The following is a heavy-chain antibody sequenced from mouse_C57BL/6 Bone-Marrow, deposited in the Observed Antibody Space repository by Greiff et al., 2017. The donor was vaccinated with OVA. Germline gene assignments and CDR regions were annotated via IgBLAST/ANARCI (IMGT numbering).Heavy chain of an antibody. Sequence: EVQLQQSGPVLVKPGASVKISCKASGYTFTDYYMNWVKQSHGKSLEWIGVINPYNGGTSYNQKFKGQAPLTVDTSSSTAYLALNSLTSEDCAVDYGASGGLCLTTGGPFDYWGQGTTLTVSS. D-gene: IGHD1-1*02. CDR1: GYTFTDYY. V-gene: IGHV1-19*01. CDR3: ASGGLCLTTGGPFDY. J-gene: IGHJ2*01. CDR2: INPYNGGT.